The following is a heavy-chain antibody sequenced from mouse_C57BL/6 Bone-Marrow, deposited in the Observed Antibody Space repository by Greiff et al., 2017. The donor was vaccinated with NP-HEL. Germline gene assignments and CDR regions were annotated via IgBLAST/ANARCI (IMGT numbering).Heavy chain of an antibody. V-gene: IGHV1-19*01. CDR1: GYTFTDYY. D-gene: IGHD3-3*01. J-gene: IGHJ2*01. CDR3: ARGDWYFDY. CDR2: INPYNGGT. Sequence: EVQLQESGPVLVKPGASVKMSCKASGYTFTDYYMNWVKQSHGKSLEWIGVINPYNGGTSYNQKFKGKATLTVDKSSSTAYMELNSLTSEDSAVYYGARGDWYFDYWGQGTTLTVSS.